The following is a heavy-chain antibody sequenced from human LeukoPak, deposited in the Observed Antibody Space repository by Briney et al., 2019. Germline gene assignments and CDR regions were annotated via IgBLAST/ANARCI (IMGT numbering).Heavy chain of an antibody. CDR2: ISSSSSYI. V-gene: IGHV3-21*01. J-gene: IGHJ6*02. Sequence: GGSPRLSCAASGFTFSSYSMNWVRQAPGKGLEWVSSISSSSSYIYYADSVKGRFTISRDNAKNSLYLQMNSLRAEDTAVYYCAKDLPYGMDVWGQGTTVTVSS. CDR1: GFTFSSYS. CDR3: AKDLPYGMDV.